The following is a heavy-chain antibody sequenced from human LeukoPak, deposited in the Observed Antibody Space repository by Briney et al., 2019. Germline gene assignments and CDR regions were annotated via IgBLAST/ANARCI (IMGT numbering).Heavy chain of an antibody. V-gene: IGHV1-69*13. CDR1: GGAFSSYA. CDR2: IIPIFGTA. Sequence: SVKVSCKASGGAFSSYAISWVRQAPGQGLEWMGGIIPIFGTANYAQKFQGRVTITADESTSTAYMDLSSLRSEDTAVYYCAGDFRFGEIRFDYWGQGTLVTVSS. D-gene: IGHD3-10*01. CDR3: AGDFRFGEIRFDY. J-gene: IGHJ4*02.